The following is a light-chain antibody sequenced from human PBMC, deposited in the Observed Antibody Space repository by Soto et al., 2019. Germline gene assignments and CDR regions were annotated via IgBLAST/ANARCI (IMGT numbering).Light chain of an antibody. J-gene: IGLJ1*01. Sequence: QSVLTQPPSVSGSPCQSVTISCTGTSSEVGSYTRVSWYQQPPGTAPKVMIYEVTNRPSGVPDRFSGSKSGNTASLTISGLQAEDEADYYCSSYTSSYTYDFGTGTKVTV. CDR3: SSYTSSYTYD. V-gene: IGLV2-18*02. CDR1: SSEVGSYTR. CDR2: EVT.